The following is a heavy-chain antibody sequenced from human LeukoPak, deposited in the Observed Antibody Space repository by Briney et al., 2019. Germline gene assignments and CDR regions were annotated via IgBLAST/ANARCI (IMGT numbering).Heavy chain of an antibody. CDR3: ARRGIVPTIDY. D-gene: IGHD5-12*01. CDR1: GFTFSSYW. CDR2: INSDGSST. V-gene: IGHV3-74*01. Sequence: GGSLRLSCAASGFTFSSYWMHRVRQAPGKGLVWVSRINSDGSSTSYADSVKGRFTISRDNAKNTLYLQMDSLRADDTAVYYCARRGIVPTIDYWGQGTLVTVSS. J-gene: IGHJ4*02.